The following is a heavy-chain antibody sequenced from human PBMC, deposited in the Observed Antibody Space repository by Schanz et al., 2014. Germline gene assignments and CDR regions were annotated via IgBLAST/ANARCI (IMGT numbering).Heavy chain of an antibody. CDR3: TTDRGITVRPLFDY. CDR2: LKSKTDGGTT. J-gene: IGHJ4*01. Sequence: EVQLVASGGGLVKPGGSLRLSCAVSGLTFSSAWMGWVHQAPGKGLEWVGRLKSKTDGGTTDYAAPVKGRFTISRDDSKNTLYLQMNFLKTEDTAVYFCTTDRGITVRPLFDYWGHGTLVTVAS. D-gene: IGHD6-6*01. CDR1: GLTFSSAW. V-gene: IGHV3-15*01.